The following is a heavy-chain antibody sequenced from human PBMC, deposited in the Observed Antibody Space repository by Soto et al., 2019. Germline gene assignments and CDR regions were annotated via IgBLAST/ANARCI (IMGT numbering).Heavy chain of an antibody. CDR1: GYTFTSYA. D-gene: IGHD3-16*01. J-gene: IGHJ6*02. CDR2: INAGNGNT. Sequence: QVQLVQSGADVKKPGASEKVSCKASGYTFTSYAMHWVRQAPGQRLEWMGWINAGNGNTKYSQKFQGRVTITRDTSACTAYMELRSLRSGDRAVYYCARGGLALMDVWGQGTTVTVSS. CDR3: ARGGLALMDV. V-gene: IGHV1-3*01.